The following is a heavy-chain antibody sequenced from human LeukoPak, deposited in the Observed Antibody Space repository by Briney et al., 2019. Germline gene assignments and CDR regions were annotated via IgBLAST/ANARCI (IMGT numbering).Heavy chain of an antibody. D-gene: IGHD3-10*01. Sequence: SETLSLTCTVPGGSISSSSYYWGWNRQPPGKGLEWIGSIYYSGSTYYNPSLKSRVTISVDTSKNQFSLKLSSVTAADTAVYYCARRRTYYYGSGSYYIIDYWGQGTLVTVSS. CDR1: GGSISSSSYY. CDR2: IYYSGST. CDR3: ARRRTYYYGSGSYYIIDY. V-gene: IGHV4-39*01. J-gene: IGHJ4*02.